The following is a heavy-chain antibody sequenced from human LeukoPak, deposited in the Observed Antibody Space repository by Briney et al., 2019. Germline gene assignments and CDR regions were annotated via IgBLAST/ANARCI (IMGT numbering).Heavy chain of an antibody. CDR2: IYSSGST. D-gene: IGHD3-22*01. J-gene: IGHJ4*02. V-gene: IGHV4-4*07. Sequence: PSETLSLTCTFSGASIRSNYWSWIRQPAGQGLEWIGLIYSSGSTNHNPSLNSRVTMSLDTSKNQFSLKLTSVTAADTAVYYCARGPMTYYYGSSASPPRLNYYFDSWGLGTLVTVSS. CDR1: GASIRSNY. CDR3: ARGPMTYYYGSSASPPRLNYYFDS.